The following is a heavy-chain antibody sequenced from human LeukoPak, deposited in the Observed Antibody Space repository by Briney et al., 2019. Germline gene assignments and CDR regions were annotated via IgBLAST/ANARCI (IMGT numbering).Heavy chain of an antibody. Sequence: GGSLRLSCAASGFTFSSYAMSWVRQAPGKGLEWVSSISSSSSYIYYADSVKGRFTISRDNAKNSLYLQMNSLRAEDTAVYYCAREGIAARVSWFDPWGQGTLVTVSS. CDR3: AREGIAARVSWFDP. D-gene: IGHD6-6*01. CDR1: GFTFSSYA. J-gene: IGHJ5*02. CDR2: ISSSSSYI. V-gene: IGHV3-21*01.